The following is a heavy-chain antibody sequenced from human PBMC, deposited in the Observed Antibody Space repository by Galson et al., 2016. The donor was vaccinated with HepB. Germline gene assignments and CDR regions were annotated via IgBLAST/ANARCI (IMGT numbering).Heavy chain of an antibody. J-gene: IGHJ4*02. CDR1: GFSFSTYW. Sequence: SLRLSCAASGFSFSTYWVAWARHAPGKGLEWVANIKEDGSETFYADSVKGRFSISRDNAKNSVYLQMNSLRAEDTAVYYCLGFGYWGQGTLVTVSS. V-gene: IGHV3-7*01. D-gene: IGHD3-10*01. CDR2: IKEDGSET. CDR3: LGFGY.